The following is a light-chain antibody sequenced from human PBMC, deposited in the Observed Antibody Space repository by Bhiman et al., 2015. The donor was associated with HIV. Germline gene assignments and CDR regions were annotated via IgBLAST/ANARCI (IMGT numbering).Light chain of an antibody. CDR3: SSYTISNTYV. Sequence: QSALTQPASVSGSPGQSITISCTGTSSDVGGYNYVSWYQQHPGKAPKLMIYDVSNRPSGVSNRFSGSKSVNTASLTISGLQAEDEADYFCSSYTISNTYVFGTGTKVTVL. V-gene: IGLV2-14*03. CDR2: DVS. CDR1: SSDVGGYNY. J-gene: IGLJ1*01.